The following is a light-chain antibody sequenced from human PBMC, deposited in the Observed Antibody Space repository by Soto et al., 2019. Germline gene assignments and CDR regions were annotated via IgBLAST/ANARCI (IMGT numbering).Light chain of an antibody. V-gene: IGKV3-20*01. CDR3: QQYGSSIT. Sequence: EFVLTQSPGTLSLSPGERATLSCRASQSVSATYLAWYQQKPGQAPRLLIYAASSRATGVPDRFSGSGSGTDFTLTISRLEPEDFAVYYCQQYGSSITFGQGTRLEIK. CDR2: AAS. J-gene: IGKJ5*01. CDR1: QSVSATY.